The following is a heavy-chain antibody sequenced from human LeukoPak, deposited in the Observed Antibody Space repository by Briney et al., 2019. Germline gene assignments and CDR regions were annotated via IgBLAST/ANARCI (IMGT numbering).Heavy chain of an antibody. CDR1: GFTFSSYS. CDR3: AKGPRSSWSLNWFDP. Sequence: GGSLRLSCAASGFTFSSYSMNWVRQAPGKGLEWVSSISSSTTYIYYADSVKGRFTISRDNSKNTLYLQMNSLRAEDTAVYYCAKGPRSSWSLNWFDPWGQGTLVTVSS. J-gene: IGHJ5*02. V-gene: IGHV3-21*04. D-gene: IGHD6-13*01. CDR2: ISSSTTYI.